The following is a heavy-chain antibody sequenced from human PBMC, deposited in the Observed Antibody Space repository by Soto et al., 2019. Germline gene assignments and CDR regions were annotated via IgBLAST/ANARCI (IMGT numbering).Heavy chain of an antibody. V-gene: IGHV5-10-1*01. Sequence: GESLTISCKGSGYSFTSYWISWVRQMPGKGLEWMGRIDPSDSYTNYSPSFQGHVTISADKSISTAYLQWSSLKASDTAMYYCARNDYGDPPTDYWGQGTLVTVSA. CDR2: IDPSDSYT. D-gene: IGHD4-17*01. CDR3: ARNDYGDPPTDY. J-gene: IGHJ4*02. CDR1: GYSFTSYW.